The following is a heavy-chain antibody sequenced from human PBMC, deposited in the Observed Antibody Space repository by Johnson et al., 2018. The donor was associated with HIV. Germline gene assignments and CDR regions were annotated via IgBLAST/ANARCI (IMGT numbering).Heavy chain of an antibody. J-gene: IGHJ3*02. V-gene: IGHV3-7*05. D-gene: IGHD6-13*01. CDR1: GFTFSSFW. CDR2: INQDGSEK. CDR3: ARGLGSSWTGDAFDI. Sequence: VQLVESGGGLVQPGGSLRLSCATSGFTFSSFWMNWVRQAPGKGLEWVANINQDGSEKYDLDSEKGRFTISRDNAENSLYLQMNSLRAEDTAVYYCARGLGSSWTGDAFDIWGQGTMVTVTS.